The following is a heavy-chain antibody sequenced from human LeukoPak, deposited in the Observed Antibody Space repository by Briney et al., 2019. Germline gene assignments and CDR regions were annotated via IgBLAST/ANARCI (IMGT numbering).Heavy chain of an antibody. CDR1: GFTFKNFA. J-gene: IGHJ4*02. D-gene: IGHD3-22*01. CDR2: ILYDGSDQ. CDR3: AKSGYARGEYFDY. V-gene: IGHV3-30*01. Sequence: PGGSLRLSCAASGFTFKNFAMHWVRQAPGKGLEWVAVILYDGSDQYYADSVKGRVTISRDNSKNMLYLQLNSLRFEDTAVYYCAKSGYARGEYFDYWGQGTLVTVSS.